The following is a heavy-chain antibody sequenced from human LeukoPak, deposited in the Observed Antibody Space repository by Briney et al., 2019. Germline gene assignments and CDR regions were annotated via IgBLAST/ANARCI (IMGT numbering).Heavy chain of an antibody. Sequence: PGGSLRLSCAASGFTFSSYSMNWVRQAPGKGLEWVSSISSSSSYIYYADSVTGRFTISRDNAKNSLYLQMKSLRAEDTALYYCARDTTHDSSGYRRVAFDIWGQGTMVTVSS. CDR1: GFTFSSYS. V-gene: IGHV3-21*04. D-gene: IGHD3-22*01. J-gene: IGHJ3*02. CDR2: ISSSSSYI. CDR3: ARDTTHDSSGYRRVAFDI.